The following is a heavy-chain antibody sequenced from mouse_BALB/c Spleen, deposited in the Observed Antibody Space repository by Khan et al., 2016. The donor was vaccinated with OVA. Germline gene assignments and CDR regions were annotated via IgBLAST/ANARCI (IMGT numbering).Heavy chain of an antibody. D-gene: IGHD2-3*01. CDR2: IWSDGST. J-gene: IGHJ4*01. CDR3: ASGIDGYSCLYAKDY. Sequence: QVQLKQSGPGLVAPSQSLSITCTVSGFSLTNYGVHWVRQPPGKGLEWLVVIWSDGSTNYNSVLKSRLSISKDNSKSQVFLKMNSLQTDDTAMYYCASGIDGYSCLYAKDYWGQGTSVTVSS. V-gene: IGHV2-6*03. CDR1: GFSLTNYG.